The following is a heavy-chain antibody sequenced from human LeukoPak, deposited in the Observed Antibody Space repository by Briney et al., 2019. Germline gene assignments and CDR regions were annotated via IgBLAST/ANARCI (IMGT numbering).Heavy chain of an antibody. J-gene: IGHJ4*02. CDR2: IYTSGST. CDR1: GGSISSYY. D-gene: IGHD3-16*02. Sequence: SETLSLTCTVSGGSISSYYWSWIRQPAGKGLEWIGRIYTSGSTNYNPSLKSRVTMSVDTFKNQFSLKLSSVTAADTAVYYCARGVDYDYVWGSYRHSPHFDYWGQGTLVTVSS. CDR3: ARGVDYDYVWGSYRHSPHFDY. V-gene: IGHV4-4*07.